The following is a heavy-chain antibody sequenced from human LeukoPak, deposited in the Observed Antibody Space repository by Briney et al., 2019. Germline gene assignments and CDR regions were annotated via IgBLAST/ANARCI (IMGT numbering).Heavy chain of an antibody. CDR3: TTGLDGDYSFDY. CDR2: IYSGGST. J-gene: IGHJ4*02. Sequence: GGSLRLSCAASGFTVSSNYMSWVRQAPGKGLEWVSVIYSGGSTYYADSVKGRFTISRDNSKNTLYLQMNSLKTEDTAVYYCTTGLDGDYSFDYWGQGTLVTVSS. V-gene: IGHV3-53*01. CDR1: GFTVSSNY. D-gene: IGHD4-17*01.